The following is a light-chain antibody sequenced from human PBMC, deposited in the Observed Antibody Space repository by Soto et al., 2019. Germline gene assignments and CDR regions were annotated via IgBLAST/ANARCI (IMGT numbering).Light chain of an antibody. V-gene: IGKV1-5*03. J-gene: IGKJ3*01. CDR3: RRYDTYSGT. CDR1: QSIDTW. CDR2: RAS. Sequence: DIQMTQSPSTLSASVGDRVTITCRASQSIDTWLAWYQQKPGKAPKLLIYRASSLESGVPSRFSGSGSGTEFTLTISRLQPDAFSTYFCRRYDTYSGTFGPGTKVDIK.